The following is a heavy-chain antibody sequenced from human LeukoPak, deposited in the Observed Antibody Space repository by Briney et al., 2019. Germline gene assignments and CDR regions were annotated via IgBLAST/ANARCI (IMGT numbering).Heavy chain of an antibody. CDR2: IYYRGIT. CDR1: GGSTSSSRYY. D-gene: IGHD1-26*01. V-gene: IGHV4-39*07. J-gene: IGHJ5*02. CDR3: ARGRLATTKPFDP. Sequence: PETLSLTCTVSGGSTSSSRYYWGWIRQPPGKGLEWIGSIYYRGITYYNPYLKSRVTISVDTSKNQFSLKLSSVTAADTAVYYCARGRLATTKPFDPWGQGTLVTVSS.